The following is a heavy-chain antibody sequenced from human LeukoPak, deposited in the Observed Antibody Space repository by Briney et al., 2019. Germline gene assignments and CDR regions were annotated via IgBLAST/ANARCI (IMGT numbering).Heavy chain of an antibody. J-gene: IGHJ5*02. CDR3: ARDLPYYDILTGYFGGYNWFDP. CDR1: GGSISSYY. D-gene: IGHD3-9*01. V-gene: IGHV4-4*07. CDR2: IYTSGST. Sequence: SSETLSLTCTVSGGSISSYYWSWIRQPAGKGLEWIGRIYTSGSTNYNPSLKSRVTMSVDTSKNQFSLKLSSVTAADTAVYYCARDLPYYDILTGYFGGYNWFDPWGQGTLVTVSS.